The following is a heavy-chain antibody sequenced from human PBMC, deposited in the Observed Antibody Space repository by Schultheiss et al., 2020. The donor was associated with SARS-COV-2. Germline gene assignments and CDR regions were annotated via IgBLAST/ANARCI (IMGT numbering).Heavy chain of an antibody. J-gene: IGHJ6*02. D-gene: IGHD5-12*01. V-gene: IGHV3-21*01. CDR1: GFTFSSYS. CDR2: ISSSSSYI. CDR3: ARDDSGYDYPYYYYGMDV. Sequence: GGSLRLSCAASGFTFSSYSMNWVRQAPGKGLEWVSSISSSSSYIYYADSVKGRFTISRDNAKNSLYLQMNSLRAEDTAVYYCARDDSGYDYPYYYYGMDVWGQGTTVTVSS.